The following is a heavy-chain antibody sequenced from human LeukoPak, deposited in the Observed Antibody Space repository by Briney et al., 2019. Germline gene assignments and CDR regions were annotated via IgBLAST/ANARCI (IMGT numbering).Heavy chain of an antibody. Sequence: PGRSLRLSCAASGFTFSIYGMHWVRQSPGKGLEWVAVIWNDGSNKYYADSVKGRFTISRHNSKNTLFLQMDSLRAEDTAVYYCARASGSYDYWGQGTLVTVSS. CDR1: GFTFSIYG. CDR2: IWNDGSNK. CDR3: ARASGSYDY. V-gene: IGHV3-33*01. J-gene: IGHJ4*02. D-gene: IGHD1-26*01.